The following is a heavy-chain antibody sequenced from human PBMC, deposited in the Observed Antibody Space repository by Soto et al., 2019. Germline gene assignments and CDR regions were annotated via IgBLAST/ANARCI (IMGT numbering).Heavy chain of an antibody. CDR2: IYYSGST. D-gene: IGHD2-2*01. V-gene: IGHV4-59*01. J-gene: IGHJ5*02. CDR1: GGSISSYY. Sequence: TSETLSLTCTVSGGSISSYYWSWIRQPPGKGLEWIGYIYYSGSTNYNPSLKSRVTISVDTSKNQFSLRLSSVAAADTAVYYCARGPRGYCSSTSCPEFDPWGQGTLVTVSS. CDR3: ARGPRGYCSSTSCPEFDP.